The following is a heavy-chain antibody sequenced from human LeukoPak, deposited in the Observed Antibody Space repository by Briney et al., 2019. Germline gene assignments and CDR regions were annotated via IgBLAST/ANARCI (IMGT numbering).Heavy chain of an antibody. CDR3: ARGNQDIVVVPAAMSDAFDI. CDR2: ISYDGSNK. D-gene: IGHD2-2*01. V-gene: IGHV3-30-3*01. CDR1: GFTFISYA. Sequence: GRSLRLSCAASGFTFISYAMHWVRQAPGKGLEWVSVISYDGSNKYYADSVKGRFTISSDNSKNTLYLQMNSLRAEDTAVYYCARGNQDIVVVPAAMSDAFDIWGQGTMVTVS. J-gene: IGHJ3*02.